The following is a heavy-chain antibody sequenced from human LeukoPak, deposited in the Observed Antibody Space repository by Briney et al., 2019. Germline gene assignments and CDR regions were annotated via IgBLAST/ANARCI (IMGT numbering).Heavy chain of an antibody. CDR3: AREMTIITYSFDS. CDR1: GFTFSNYA. V-gene: IGHV3-23*01. D-gene: IGHD5-24*01. J-gene: IGHJ4*02. CDR2: ISETGGTI. Sequence: GGSLRLSGAPSGFTFSNYAMSWVRQAPGKGLEWVSAISETGGTIHYADSVRGRFTISRDNSKNTLYLQMNSLRAEDTAVYYCAREMTIITYSFDSWGQGTLVTVSS.